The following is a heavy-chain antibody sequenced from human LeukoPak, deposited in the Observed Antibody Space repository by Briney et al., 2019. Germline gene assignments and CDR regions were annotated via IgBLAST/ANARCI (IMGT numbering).Heavy chain of an antibody. Sequence: GGSLRLSCAASGFTVSSNYMSWVRQAPGKGLEWVSYISSSGSTIYYAASVKGRFTISRGNAKNSLYLQMNGLRAEDTAVYYCARDGKGRNRIGYYFDYWGQGTLVTVSS. J-gene: IGHJ4*02. CDR3: ARDGKGRNRIGYYFDY. CDR1: GFTVSSNY. CDR2: ISSSGSTI. V-gene: IGHV3-11*04. D-gene: IGHD3-10*01.